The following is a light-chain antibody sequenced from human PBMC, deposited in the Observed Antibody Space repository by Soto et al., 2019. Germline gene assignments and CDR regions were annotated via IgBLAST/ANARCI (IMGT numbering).Light chain of an antibody. CDR3: QQSQSLPLT. Sequence: DIQMTQFPSSLSAPVGGRITITCRASQSVETYVHWYRQKRGRAPDILIYSIYNLESGVPSRFSGSGYGTHFTLTISSLEPEDSATYYCQQSQSLPLTFGGGTSVEIK. V-gene: IGKV1-39*01. CDR1: QSVETY. CDR2: SIY. J-gene: IGKJ4*01.